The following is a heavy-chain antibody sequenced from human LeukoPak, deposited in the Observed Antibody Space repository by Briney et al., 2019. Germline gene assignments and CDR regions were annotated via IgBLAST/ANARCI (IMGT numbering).Heavy chain of an antibody. CDR1: GGSFSGYY. D-gene: IGHD3-9*01. CDR2: INHSGST. Sequence: SETLSLTCAVYGGSFSGYYWSWIHQPPGKGLEWIGEINHSGSTNYNPSLKSRVTISVDTSKNQFSLKLSSVTAADTAVYYCARARPGDYDILTGCFDYWGQGTLVTVSS. J-gene: IGHJ4*02. V-gene: IGHV4-34*01. CDR3: ARARPGDYDILTGCFDY.